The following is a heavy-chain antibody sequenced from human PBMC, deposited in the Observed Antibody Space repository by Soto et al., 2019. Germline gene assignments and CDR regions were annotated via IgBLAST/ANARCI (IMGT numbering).Heavy chain of an antibody. CDR2: IYYSGST. CDR3: ARDYDSSGDY. D-gene: IGHD3-22*01. J-gene: IGHJ4*02. CDR1: GGSISTSSYY. V-gene: IGHV4-39*01. Sequence: QLQLQESGPGLVKPSETLSLTCTVSGGSISTSSYYWGWIRQPPGKGLEWIGSIYYSGSTYYNPSLKSRVTISVDTSKNQFSLKLSSVSAADTAVYYCARDYDSSGDYWGQGTLVTVSS.